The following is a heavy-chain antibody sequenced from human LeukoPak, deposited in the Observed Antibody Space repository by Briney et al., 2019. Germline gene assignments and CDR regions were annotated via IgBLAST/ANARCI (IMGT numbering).Heavy chain of an antibody. CDR3: ARATYHYDSSGYYTGGEDY. CDR1: GFTFSSYA. Sequence: PGGSLRLSCAASGFTFSSYAMHWVRQAPGKGLEWVAVISYDGSNKYYADSVKGRFTISRDNSKNTLYLQMNSLRAEDTAVYYCARATYHYDSSGYYTGGEDYWGQGTLVTVSS. D-gene: IGHD3-22*01. CDR2: ISYDGSNK. V-gene: IGHV3-30-3*01. J-gene: IGHJ4*02.